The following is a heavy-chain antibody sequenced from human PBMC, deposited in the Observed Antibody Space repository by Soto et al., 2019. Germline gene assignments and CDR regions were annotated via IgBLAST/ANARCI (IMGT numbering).Heavy chain of an antibody. Sequence: EVQLVESGGGLVQPGGSLRLSCAASGFTFSSYWMSWVRQAPGKGLEWVANIKQDGSEKYYVDSVKGRFTISRDNAKNSLYLQMNCLRAEDTAVYYCARSSYDYIWGSYRPTEYFQHWGQGTLVTVSS. CDR2: IKQDGSEK. V-gene: IGHV3-7*01. J-gene: IGHJ1*01. CDR3: ARSSYDYIWGSYRPTEYFQH. D-gene: IGHD3-16*02. CDR1: GFTFSSYW.